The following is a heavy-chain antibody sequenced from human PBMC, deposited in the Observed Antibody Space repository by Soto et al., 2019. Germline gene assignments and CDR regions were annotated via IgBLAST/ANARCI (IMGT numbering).Heavy chain of an antibody. Sequence: AASVKVSCKASGYTFTSYAMHWVRQAPGQRLEWMGWINAGNGNTKYSQKFQGRVTITRDTSASTAYMELSSLRSEDTAVYYCARDRHSSLYYFDYCGQRTLVTVSS. CDR1: GYTFTSYA. J-gene: IGHJ4*02. V-gene: IGHV1-3*01. CDR3: ARDRHSSLYYFDY. CDR2: INAGNGNT. D-gene: IGHD5-18*01.